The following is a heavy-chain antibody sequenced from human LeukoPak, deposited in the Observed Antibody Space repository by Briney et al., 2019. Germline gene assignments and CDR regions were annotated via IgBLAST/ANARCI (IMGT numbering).Heavy chain of an antibody. V-gene: IGHV3-23*01. CDR2: ISASGGST. D-gene: IGHD3-16*02. CDR1: GFTFRSHD. J-gene: IGHJ4*02. CDR3: ARVRDYDYVWGSYRYFYFDY. Sequence: GGSLRLSCAASGFTFRSHDMSWVRQAPGKGLEWVSGISASGGSTFYADSVKGRFTISRDNSKNTLYLQMNGLRAEDTAVYYCARVRDYDYVWGSYRYFYFDYWGQGTLVTVSS.